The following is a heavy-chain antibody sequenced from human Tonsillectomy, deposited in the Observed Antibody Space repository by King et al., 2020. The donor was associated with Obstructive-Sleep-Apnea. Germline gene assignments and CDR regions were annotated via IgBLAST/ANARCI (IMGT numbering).Heavy chain of an antibody. V-gene: IGHV3-11*01. CDR3: ARDPDWLYYFDY. Sequence: VQLVESGGGLVKPGGSLRLSCAASGFTFSDYYMSWIRQAPGKGLEWVSYISSIGSTIYYVDSVKGRFTISRDNAKNSLYLQMNSLRAEETAVYYCARDPDWLYYFDYWGQGTLVTVSS. J-gene: IGHJ4*02. CDR1: GFTFSDYY. CDR2: ISSIGSTI. D-gene: IGHD3-9*01.